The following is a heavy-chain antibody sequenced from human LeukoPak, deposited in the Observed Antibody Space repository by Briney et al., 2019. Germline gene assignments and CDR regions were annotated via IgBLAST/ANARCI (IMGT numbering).Heavy chain of an antibody. Sequence: GASVKVSCKVSGYTLTELSMHWVRQAPGKGLEWMGGFDPEDGETIYAQKFQGRVTMTEDTSTDTAYMELSSLRSEDTAVYYCASPAMIVVALDYWGQGTLVTVSS. V-gene: IGHV1-24*01. D-gene: IGHD3-22*01. CDR1: GYTLTELS. CDR2: FDPEDGET. CDR3: ASPAMIVVALDY. J-gene: IGHJ4*02.